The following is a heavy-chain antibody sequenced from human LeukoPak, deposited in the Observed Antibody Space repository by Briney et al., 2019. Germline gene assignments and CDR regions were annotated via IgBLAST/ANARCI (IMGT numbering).Heavy chain of an antibody. Sequence: ASVKVSCKASGYTFTSYDINWVRQATGQGLEWMGWMNPNSGNTGYAQKFQGRVTMTRNTSISTAYMELSSLRSKDTAVYYCASIRRSSGWYNNWFDPWGQGTLVTVSS. CDR2: MNPNSGNT. D-gene: IGHD6-19*01. V-gene: IGHV1-8*01. CDR3: ASIRRSSGWYNNWFDP. CDR1: GYTFTSYD. J-gene: IGHJ5*02.